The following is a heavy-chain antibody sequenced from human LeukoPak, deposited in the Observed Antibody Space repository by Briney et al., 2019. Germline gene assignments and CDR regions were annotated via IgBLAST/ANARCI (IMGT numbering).Heavy chain of an antibody. J-gene: IGHJ4*02. V-gene: IGHV3-7*01. Sequence: GGSLRLSCADSGFTFSSYWMSWVRQAPGKGLEWVANIKQDGSEKYYVDSVKGRFTISRDNAKNSLYLQMNSLRAEDTAVYYCARAEFEEWYRFDYWGQGTPVTVSS. CDR2: IKQDGSEK. CDR3: ARAEFEEWYRFDY. D-gene: IGHD3-3*01. CDR1: GFTFSSYW.